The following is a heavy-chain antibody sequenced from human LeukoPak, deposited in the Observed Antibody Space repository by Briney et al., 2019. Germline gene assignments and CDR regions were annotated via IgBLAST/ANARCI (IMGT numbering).Heavy chain of an antibody. J-gene: IGHJ6*02. CDR3: ARMLGAMPHYGMDV. CDR2: ISSSGSTI. CDR1: EFTFSDYY. D-gene: IGHD2-2*01. V-gene: IGHV3-11*01. Sequence: GGSLRLSCAASEFTFSDYYMSWIRQAPGKGLEWVSYISSSGSTIYHADSVKGRFTISRDNAKNSLYLQMNSLRAEDTAVYYCARMLGAMPHYGMDVWGQGTTVTVSS.